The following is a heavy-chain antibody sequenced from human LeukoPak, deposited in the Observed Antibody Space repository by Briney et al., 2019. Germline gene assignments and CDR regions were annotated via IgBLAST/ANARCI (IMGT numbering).Heavy chain of an antibody. CDR3: ARIGSWFIDY. D-gene: IGHD6-13*01. CDR1: GGSISSYY. V-gene: IGHV4-59*12. CDR2: IYYSGST. Sequence: PSETLSLTCTVSGGSISSYYWSWIRQPPGKGLEWIGYIYYSGSTYYNPSLKSRVTISVDTSKNQFSLKLSSVTAADTAVYYCARIGSWFIDYWGQGTLVTVSS. J-gene: IGHJ4*02.